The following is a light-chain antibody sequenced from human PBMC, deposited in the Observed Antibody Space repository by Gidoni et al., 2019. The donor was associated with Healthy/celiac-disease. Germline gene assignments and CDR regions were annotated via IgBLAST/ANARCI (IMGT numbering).Light chain of an antibody. CDR1: SSDVGGYNY. CDR3: SSYTSSSTVV. CDR2: EVS. Sequence: QSALTQPASVSGSPGQSITTSCTGTSSDVGGYNYVSWYQQHPGKAPKLMIYEVSNRPSGVSNRFSGSKSGNTASLTISGLQAEDEADYDCSSYTSSSTVVFGGGTKLTVL. J-gene: IGLJ2*01. V-gene: IGLV2-14*01.